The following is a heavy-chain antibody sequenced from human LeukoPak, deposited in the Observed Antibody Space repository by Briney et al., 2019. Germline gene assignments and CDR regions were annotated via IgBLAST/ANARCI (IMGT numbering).Heavy chain of an antibody. CDR1: GFTFSSYS. D-gene: IGHD6-13*01. CDR3: ARDSNARSWFFDY. V-gene: IGHV3-21*01. Sequence: GGSLRLSCAASGFTFSSYSMNWVRQAPGKGLEWVSSISSSSSYIYYADSVKGRFTISRDNAKNSLYLQMNSLRAEDTAVYYCARDSNARSWFFDYWGQGTLVTVSS. CDR2: ISSSSSYI. J-gene: IGHJ4*02.